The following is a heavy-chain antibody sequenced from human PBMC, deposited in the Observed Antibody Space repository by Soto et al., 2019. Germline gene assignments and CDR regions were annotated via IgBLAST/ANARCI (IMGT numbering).Heavy chain of an antibody. CDR3: ARDRRIIAAAGTGWFDP. CDR2: ISSSSSTI. J-gene: IGHJ5*02. CDR1: GFTFSSHW. V-gene: IGHV3-48*01. D-gene: IGHD6-13*01. Sequence: PGGSLRLSCVASGFTFSSHWMHWVRQAPGKGLEWVSYISSSSSTIYYADSVKGRFTISRDNAKNSLYLQMNSLRAEDTAVYYCARDRRIIAAAGTGWFDPWGQGTLVTVSS.